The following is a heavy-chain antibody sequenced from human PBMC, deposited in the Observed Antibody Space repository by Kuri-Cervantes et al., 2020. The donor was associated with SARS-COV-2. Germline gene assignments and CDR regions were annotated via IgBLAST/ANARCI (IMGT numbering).Heavy chain of an antibody. D-gene: IGHD3-22*01. V-gene: IGHV3-23*01. Sequence: GGSLRLSCAASGFSFSNYDMSWIRQVPGKGLELVTSSTDTGDNFYADAVKGWFFISRDNSKNTLYLQVNSLRAEDTAVYYCAKIPFYDSSGYYSNYWGQGTLVTVSS. J-gene: IGHJ4*02. CDR1: GFSFSNYD. CDR3: AKIPFYDSSGYYSNY. CDR2: STDTGDN.